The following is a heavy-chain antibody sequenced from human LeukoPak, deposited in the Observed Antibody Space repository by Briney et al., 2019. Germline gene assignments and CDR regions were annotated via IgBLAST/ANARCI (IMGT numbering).Heavy chain of an antibody. CDR2: MNPNSGNT. CDR3: ARGRKSKGGAFDI. D-gene: IGHD1-14*01. J-gene: IGHJ3*02. Sequence: ASVKVSCKASGYTFTSYDINWVRRATGQGLEWMGWMNPNSGNTGYAQKFQGRVTMTRNTSISTAYMELSSLRSEDTAVYYCARGRKSKGGAFDIWGQGTMVTVSS. CDR1: GYTFTSYD. V-gene: IGHV1-8*01.